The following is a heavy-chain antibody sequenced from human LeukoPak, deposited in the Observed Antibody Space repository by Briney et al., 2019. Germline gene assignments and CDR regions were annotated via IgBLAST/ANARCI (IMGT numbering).Heavy chain of an antibody. CDR2: ISSNGGST. V-gene: IGHV3-64D*09. CDR1: GFTFSYYA. J-gene: IGHJ4*02. Sequence: GGSLRLSCSASGFTFSYYAMHWVRQAAGKGLEFVSGISSNGGSTYYADSLKGRFTVSRDNSNNTLYLQMSSLRAEGTAIYYCAKGPTYDSLPYYFDYWGQGTLVTVSS. CDR3: AKGPTYDSLPYYFDY. D-gene: IGHD3-22*01.